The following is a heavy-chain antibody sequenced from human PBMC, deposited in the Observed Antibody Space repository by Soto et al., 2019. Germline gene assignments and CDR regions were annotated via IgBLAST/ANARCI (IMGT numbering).Heavy chain of an antibody. D-gene: IGHD3-22*01. CDR3: AKASGYYHSCDY. J-gene: IGHJ4*02. V-gene: IGHV3-23*01. Sequence: EVQLLESGGGLVQPGGSLRLSCAASGFTFSSYAMSWVRQAPGKGLEWVSAISGSGGSTYYADSVKGRFTISRDNSKNTLYLQMNSLRAKDTAVYYCAKASGYYHSCDYWGQGTLVTVSS. CDR2: ISGSGGST. CDR1: GFTFSSYA.